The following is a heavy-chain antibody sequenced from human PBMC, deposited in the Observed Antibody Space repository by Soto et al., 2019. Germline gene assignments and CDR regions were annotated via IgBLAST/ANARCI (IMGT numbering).Heavy chain of an antibody. CDR1: GFTVSSNH. Sequence: PGGSLRLSCAASGFTVSSNHMSWVRQAPGKGLEWVSLTYAGVTTYYADSVKGRFTISRDNSKNTLYLQMNSLRVEDTAVYYCARVLNRAPTNWGQGTLVTVSS. V-gene: IGHV3-53*01. CDR3: ARVLNRAPTN. CDR2: TYAGVTT. J-gene: IGHJ4*02.